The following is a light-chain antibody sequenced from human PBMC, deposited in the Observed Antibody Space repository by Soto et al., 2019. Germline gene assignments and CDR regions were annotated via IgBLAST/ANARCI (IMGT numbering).Light chain of an antibody. CDR3: GTWDGSLSAVV. J-gene: IGLJ2*01. CDR2: ENN. V-gene: IGLV1-51*01. CDR1: SSNIGNNY. Sequence: QSVLTQPPSVSAAPGQKVTISCSGSSSNIGNNYVSWYQQLPGTAPKLFIYENNKRPSGIPDRFSGSKSGTSATLGITGLQTGDEADYYCGTWDGSLSAVVFGGGTKLTVL.